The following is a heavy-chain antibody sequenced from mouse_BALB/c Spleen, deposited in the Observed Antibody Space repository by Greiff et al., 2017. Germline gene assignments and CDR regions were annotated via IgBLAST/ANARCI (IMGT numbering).Heavy chain of an antibody. D-gene: IGHD1-2*01. Sequence: VQLQESGAELVKPGASVKLSCKASGYTFTSYYMYWVKQRPGQGLEWIGEINPSNGGTNFNEKFKSKATLTVDKSSSTAYMQLSSLTSEDSAVYYCTTYYGYGFFAYWGQGTLVTVSA. J-gene: IGHJ3*01. V-gene: IGHV1S16*01. CDR3: TTYYGYGFFAY. CDR1: GYTFTSYY. CDR2: INPSNGGT.